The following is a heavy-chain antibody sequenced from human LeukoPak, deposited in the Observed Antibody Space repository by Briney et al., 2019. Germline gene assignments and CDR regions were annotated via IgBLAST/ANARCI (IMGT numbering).Heavy chain of an antibody. J-gene: IGHJ4*02. CDR1: GGTFSSYA. D-gene: IGHD3-3*01. CDR3: ARDITGHPD. Sequence: GASVKVSCKASGGTFSSYAMSWVRQAPGQGLEWMGRIIPILGIANYAQKFQGRVTITADKSTSTAYMELSSLRSEDTAVYYCARDITGHPDWGQGTLVTVSS. CDR2: IIPILGIA. V-gene: IGHV1-69*04.